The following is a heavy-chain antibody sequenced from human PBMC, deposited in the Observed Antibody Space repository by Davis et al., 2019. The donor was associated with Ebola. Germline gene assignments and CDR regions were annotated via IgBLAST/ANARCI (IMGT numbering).Heavy chain of an antibody. J-gene: IGHJ4*02. V-gene: IGHV5-51*01. Sequence: GESLKISCKSSGYSFTNYWIGWVRLMPGKGLEWMGIIYPGDSDTRYSPSFQGQVAMSADRSISTAYLQWSSLKASDTAIYYCARSEALWGYSDYWGQGTLVTVSS. D-gene: IGHD2-15*01. CDR3: ARSEALWGYSDY. CDR2: IYPGDSDT. CDR1: GYSFTNYW.